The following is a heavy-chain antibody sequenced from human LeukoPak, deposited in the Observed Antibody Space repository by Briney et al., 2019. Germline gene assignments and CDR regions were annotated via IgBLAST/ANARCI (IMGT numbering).Heavy chain of an antibody. J-gene: IGHJ3*02. CDR1: GFTFSSYG. Sequence: GRSLRLSCAASGFTFSSYGMHWVRQAPGKGLEWVAVISYDGSNKYYADSVKGRFTISRDNAKNSLYLQMNSLRAEDTAVYYCARGVLEYYDSSGYRLGAFDIWGQGTMVTVSS. CDR3: ARGVLEYYDSSGYRLGAFDI. D-gene: IGHD3-22*01. V-gene: IGHV3-30*03. CDR2: ISYDGSNK.